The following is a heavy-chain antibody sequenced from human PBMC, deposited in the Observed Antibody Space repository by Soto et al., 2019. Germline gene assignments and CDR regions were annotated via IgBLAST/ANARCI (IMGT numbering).Heavy chain of an antibody. D-gene: IGHD6-13*01. J-gene: IGHJ6*02. V-gene: IGHV4-34*01. Sequence: PSETLSLTCAVYGGSFSGYYWSWIRQPPGKGLEWIGEINHSGSTNYNPSLKSRVTISVDTSKNQFSLKLSSVTAADTAVYYCATREYSSSWYCYYYYGMDVWGQGTTVTVSS. CDR1: GGSFSGYY. CDR2: INHSGST. CDR3: ATREYSSSWYCYYYYGMDV.